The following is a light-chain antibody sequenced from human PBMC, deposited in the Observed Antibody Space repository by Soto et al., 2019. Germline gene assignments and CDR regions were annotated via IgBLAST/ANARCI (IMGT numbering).Light chain of an antibody. CDR1: SSNIGNNY. J-gene: IGLJ1*01. CDR3: GTWDSSLSAGGV. V-gene: IGLV1-51*02. CDR2: ENN. Sequence: QSVLTQPPSVSAAPGQKVTISCSGSSSNIGNNYVSWYQQLPGTAPKLLIYENNKRPSGIPDRFSGSKSGTSATLVITGLQTGDEADYYCGTWDSSLSAGGVFGTGTKLTVL.